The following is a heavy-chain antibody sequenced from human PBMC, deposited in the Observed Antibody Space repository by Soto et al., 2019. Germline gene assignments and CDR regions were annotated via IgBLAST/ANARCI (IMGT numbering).Heavy chain of an antibody. CDR2: LSPNGGST. CDR3: AKSTDSTIFGVVIYYFDT. D-gene: IGHD3-3*01. CDR1: GFTFSSFG. Sequence: EVQLLESGGGLVQPGGSLRLSCAASGFTFSSFGMNWVRQAPGKGLEWVSSLSPNGGSTYYAESVKGRFTISRDNAKNTLFLQMDSLRAEDTAVYFCAKSTDSTIFGVVIYYFDTWGQGALVTVSP. V-gene: IGHV3-23*01. J-gene: IGHJ4*02.